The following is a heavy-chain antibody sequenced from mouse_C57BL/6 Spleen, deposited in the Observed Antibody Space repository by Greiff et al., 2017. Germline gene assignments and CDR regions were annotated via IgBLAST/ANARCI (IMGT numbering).Heavy chain of an antibody. J-gene: IGHJ2*01. D-gene: IGHD4-1*01. CDR3: ARYIEPNWDVY. Sequence: QVQLQQPGAELVRPGTSVKLSCKASGYTFTSYWMHWVKQRPGQGLEWIGVIDPSDSYTNYNQKFKGKATLTVDTSSSTAYMQLSSLTSEDSAVYYCARYIEPNWDVYWGQGTTLTVSS. CDR2: IDPSDSYT. V-gene: IGHV1-59*01. CDR1: GYTFTSYW.